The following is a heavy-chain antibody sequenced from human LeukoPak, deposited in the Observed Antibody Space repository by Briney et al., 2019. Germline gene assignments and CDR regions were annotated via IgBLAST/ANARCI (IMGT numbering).Heavy chain of an antibody. Sequence: PSETLSLTCTVSGGSISSYYWSWIRQPPGKGLEWIASIYSSGSTNYNPSLKSRVTISVDTSKNQFSLKLSSVTAADTAVYYCARANSNYGFYYYYGMDVWGQGTTVTVSS. D-gene: IGHD4-11*01. V-gene: IGHV4-59*01. J-gene: IGHJ6*02. CDR3: ARANSNYGFYYYYGMDV. CDR2: IYSSGST. CDR1: GGSISSYY.